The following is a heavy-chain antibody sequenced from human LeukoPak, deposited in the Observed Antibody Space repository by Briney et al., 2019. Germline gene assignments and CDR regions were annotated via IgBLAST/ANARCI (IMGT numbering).Heavy chain of an antibody. V-gene: IGHV1-2*02. D-gene: IGHD3-10*01. J-gene: IGHJ4*02. CDR1: GYTFTGYY. CDR3: ARETTMVRRVINYFDY. CDR2: INPNSGGT. Sequence: ASVKVSCKASGYTFTGYYMHWVRQAPGQGLEWMGWINPNSGGTNYAQKFQGRVTMTRDTSISTAYMELSRLRSDDTAVYYCARETTMVRRVINYFDYWGQGTLVTVSS.